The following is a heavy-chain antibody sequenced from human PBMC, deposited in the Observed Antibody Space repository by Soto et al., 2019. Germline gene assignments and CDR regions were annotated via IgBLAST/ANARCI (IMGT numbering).Heavy chain of an antibody. CDR2: IRTTM. J-gene: IGHJ3*02. CDR3: VRDDAFAFDM. Sequence: EVHLVESGGGLVQPGGSLRLSCAASGFSFSDYSMHWIRQAPGKGLEWLAYIRTTMVYADSVTGRFIISRYKGKNTLCLQMNSLRVEDTAVYSCVRDDAFAFDMWGHGTMVTVSS. V-gene: IGHV3-48*01. CDR1: GFSFSDYS.